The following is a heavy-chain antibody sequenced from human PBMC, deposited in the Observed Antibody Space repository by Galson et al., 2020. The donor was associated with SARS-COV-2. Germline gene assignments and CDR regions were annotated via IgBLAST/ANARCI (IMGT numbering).Heavy chain of an antibody. Sequence: GGSLRLSCAASGFTFSSYWMHWVRQAPGKGLVWVSRINSDGSSTSYADSVKGRFTISRDNAKNTLYLQMNSLRAEDTAVYYCARDWWELLSFYQYYMDVWGKGTTVTISS. D-gene: IGHD1-26*01. V-gene: IGHV3-74*01. J-gene: IGHJ6*03. CDR3: ARDWWELLSFYQYYMDV. CDR1: GFTFSSYW. CDR2: INSDGSST.